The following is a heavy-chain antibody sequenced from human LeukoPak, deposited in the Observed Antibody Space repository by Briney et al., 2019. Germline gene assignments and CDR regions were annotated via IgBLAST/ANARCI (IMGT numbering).Heavy chain of an antibody. D-gene: IGHD3-9*01. J-gene: IGHJ4*02. V-gene: IGHV3-23*01. CDR2: ISGSGMSI. Sequence: GGSLRLSCAASGFTFSSYAINWVRQAPGKGLEWVSGISGSGMSIRYAGSVKGRFTLSRDNSKNTLFLQMNSLRPEDTAVYYCEKDSYYDVLTGYRLDYWGQGSLVTVSA. CDR3: EKDSYYDVLTGYRLDY. CDR1: GFTFSSYA.